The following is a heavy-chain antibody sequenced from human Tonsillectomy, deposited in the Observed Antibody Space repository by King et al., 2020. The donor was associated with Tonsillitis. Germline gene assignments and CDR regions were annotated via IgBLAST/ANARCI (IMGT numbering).Heavy chain of an antibody. CDR2: INHSGST. Sequence: VQLQQWGAGLLKPSETLSLTCAVYGGSFSGYYWSWIRQPPGKGLEWIGEINHSGSTNYNPSLKSRVTIPVDTSKNQFSLKLSSVTAADTAVYSCARKGHSTSGRYWYFDLWGRGALVTVSS. CDR3: ARKGHSTSGRYWYFDL. CDR1: GGSFSGYY. J-gene: IGHJ2*01. V-gene: IGHV4-34*01. D-gene: IGHD6-6*01.